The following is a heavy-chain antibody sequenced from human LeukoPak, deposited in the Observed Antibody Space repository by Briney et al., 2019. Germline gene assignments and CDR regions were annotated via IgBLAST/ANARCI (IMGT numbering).Heavy chain of an antibody. Sequence: SVKVSCKASGGTFSSYAISWVRQAPGQGLEWMGRIIPIFGTANYAQKFQGRVTITTDESTSTAYMELSSLRSDDTAVYYCARDRRYGSSQGGFDYWGQGTLVTVSS. V-gene: IGHV1-69*05. CDR3: ARDRRYGSSQGGFDY. D-gene: IGHD6-13*01. CDR1: GGTFSSYA. J-gene: IGHJ4*02. CDR2: IIPIFGTA.